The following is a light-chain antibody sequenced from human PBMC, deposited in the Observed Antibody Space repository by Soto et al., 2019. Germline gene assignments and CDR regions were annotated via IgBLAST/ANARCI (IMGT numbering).Light chain of an antibody. Sequence: QSVLTQPPSASGTPGQRVTISCSGSSSNIGSNTVNWYQQFPGTAPKLLIYSNDQRHSGVPDRFSGSKSGTSASLAISGLQSEDEADYYCAAWDDSLNGRGVFGTGTKVTVL. J-gene: IGLJ1*01. CDR3: AAWDDSLNGRGV. CDR2: SND. CDR1: SSNIGSNT. V-gene: IGLV1-44*01.